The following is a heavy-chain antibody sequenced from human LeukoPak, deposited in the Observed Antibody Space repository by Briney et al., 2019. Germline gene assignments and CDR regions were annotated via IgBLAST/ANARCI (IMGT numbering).Heavy chain of an antibody. CDR1: GGSISSYY. Sequence: SETLSLTCTVSGGSISSYYWSWIRQPPGKGMEWIGYIYYSGSTNYNPSLKSRVTISVDTSKNQFSLKLSSVTAADTAVYYCARSGYYPTLMAFDIWGQGTMVTVSS. D-gene: IGHD3-22*01. CDR2: IYYSGST. J-gene: IGHJ3*02. CDR3: ARSGYYPTLMAFDI. V-gene: IGHV4-59*12.